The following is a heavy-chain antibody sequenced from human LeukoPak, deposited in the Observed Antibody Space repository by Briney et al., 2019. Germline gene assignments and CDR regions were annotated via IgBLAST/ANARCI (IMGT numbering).Heavy chain of an antibody. V-gene: IGHV1-18*01. Sequence: ASVKVSCKASGYTFTSYGISWVRQAPGQGLEWMGWISAYNGNTNYAQKLQGRVTMTTDTSTSTAYMELRSLRSDDTAVYYCARYGDYYDSSGYCSLDYWGQGTLVTVSS. CDR2: ISAYNGNT. D-gene: IGHD3-22*01. CDR1: GYTFTSYG. CDR3: ARYGDYYDSSGYCSLDY. J-gene: IGHJ4*02.